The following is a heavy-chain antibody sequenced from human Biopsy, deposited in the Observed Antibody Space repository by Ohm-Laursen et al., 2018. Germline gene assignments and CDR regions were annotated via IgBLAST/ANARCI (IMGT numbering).Heavy chain of an antibody. V-gene: IGHV1-46*01. CDR1: GYTFITYY. J-gene: IGHJ4*02. D-gene: IGHD3-10*01. Sequence: ASVKVSCKAFGYTFITYYVNWVRQAPGQGLEWMGKINPSGGSTSYAQKFQGRVTMTRDTSMTTVYMELSSLRSEDAAVYYCARDRIGWRGDPPDHWGQGTLVTVSS. CDR2: INPSGGST. CDR3: ARDRIGWRGDPPDH.